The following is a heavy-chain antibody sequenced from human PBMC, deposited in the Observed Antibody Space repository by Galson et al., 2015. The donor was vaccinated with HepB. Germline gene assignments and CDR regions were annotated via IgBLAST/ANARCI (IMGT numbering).Heavy chain of an antibody. CDR2: IKQDGSEV. V-gene: IGHV3-7*03. CDR1: GFTFSSYW. J-gene: IGHJ6*03. Sequence: SLRLSCAASGFTFSSYWMSWVRQAPGKGLEWVANIKQDGSEVYFVDSVKGRFTFSRDNAKNSLYLQMNSLRAEDTAVYYCATSGYYRGYYYYYMDVWGKGTTVTVSS. CDR3: ATSGYYRGYYYYYMDV. D-gene: IGHD3-3*01.